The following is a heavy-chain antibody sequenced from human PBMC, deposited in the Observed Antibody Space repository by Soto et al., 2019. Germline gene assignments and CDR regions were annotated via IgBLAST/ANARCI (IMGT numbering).Heavy chain of an antibody. J-gene: IGHJ6*02. D-gene: IGHD6-19*01. CDR3: ARRGIAVGGTDYYYGMDV. Sequence: PGGSLRLSCAASGFNFNSYTINWVRQAPGKRLEWLSSISSSGYIFSTDSVRGRFTISRDTAKNSVYLQINSLRAEDTAVYFCARRGIAVGGTDYYYGMDVWGQGTTVTVSS. V-gene: IGHV3-21*01. CDR2: ISSSGYI. CDR1: GFNFNSYT.